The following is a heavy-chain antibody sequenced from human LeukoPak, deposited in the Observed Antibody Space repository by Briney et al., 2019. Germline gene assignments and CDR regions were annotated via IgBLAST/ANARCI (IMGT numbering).Heavy chain of an antibody. CDR3: AKPLQAMVRGVNAPYYFDY. CDR2: ISGSGGST. J-gene: IGHJ4*02. CDR1: GFTVSRNY. D-gene: IGHD3-10*01. V-gene: IGHV3-23*01. Sequence: GGSLRLSCAASGFTVSRNYMSWVRQAPGKGLEWVSAISGSGGSTYYADSVKGRFTISRDNSKNTLYLQMNSLRAEETAVYYCAKPLQAMVRGVNAPYYFDYWGQGTLVTVSS.